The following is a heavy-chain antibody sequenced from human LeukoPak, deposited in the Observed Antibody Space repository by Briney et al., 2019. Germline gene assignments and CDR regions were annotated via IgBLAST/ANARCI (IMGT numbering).Heavy chain of an antibody. J-gene: IGHJ4*02. D-gene: IGHD6-6*01. CDR1: GGTFSSYA. CDR3: AATYSSSSPYDY. CDR2: IIPILGIA. Sequence: SVKVSCKASGGTFSSYAISWVRQAPGQGLEWMGRIIPILGIANYAQKFQGRVTITADKSTSTAYVELSSLRSEDTAVYYCAATYSSSSPYDYWGQGTLVTVSS. V-gene: IGHV1-69*04.